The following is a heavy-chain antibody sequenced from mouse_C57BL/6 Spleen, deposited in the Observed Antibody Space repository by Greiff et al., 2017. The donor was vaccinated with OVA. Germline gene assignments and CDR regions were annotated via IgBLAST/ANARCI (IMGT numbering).Heavy chain of an antibody. V-gene: IGHV1-53*01. CDR3: AREEWRYFDV. CDR2: INPSNGGT. J-gene: IGHJ1*03. Sequence: KPGQGLEWIGNINPSNGGTNHNEKFKSKATLTVDKSSSTAYMQLSSLTSEDSAVYYCAREEWRYFDVWGTGTTVTVSS.